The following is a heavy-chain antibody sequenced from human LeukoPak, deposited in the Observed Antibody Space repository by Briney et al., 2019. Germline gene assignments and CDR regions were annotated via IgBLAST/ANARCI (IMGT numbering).Heavy chain of an antibody. V-gene: IGHV1-2*02. CDR2: INPNSGGT. D-gene: IGHD2-2*02. CDR3: ARVGGYCSSTSCYTEGRYFDY. J-gene: IGHJ4*02. Sequence: ASVKVSCKASGYTFTGYYMHWVRQAPGQGLEWMGWINPNSGGTNYAQKFQGRVTMTRDTSISTAYMELSRLRSDDTAVYYCARVGGYCSSTSCYTEGRYFDYWGQGTLVTVSS. CDR1: GYTFTGYY.